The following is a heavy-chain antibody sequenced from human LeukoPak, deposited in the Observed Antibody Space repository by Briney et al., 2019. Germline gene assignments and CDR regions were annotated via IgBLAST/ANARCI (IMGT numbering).Heavy chain of an antibody. Sequence: GGSLRLSCAASGFTFSPYSMNWVRQAPGKGLEWVSSISSSGTFIYYADSLQGRFTISRDSATNSLYLQMNNLRVEDTAIYYCAAKYYSGSPFDPWGQGTLVTVSS. D-gene: IGHD1-26*01. CDR3: AAKYYSGSPFDP. J-gene: IGHJ5*02. CDR2: ISSSGTFI. V-gene: IGHV3-21*01. CDR1: GFTFSPYS.